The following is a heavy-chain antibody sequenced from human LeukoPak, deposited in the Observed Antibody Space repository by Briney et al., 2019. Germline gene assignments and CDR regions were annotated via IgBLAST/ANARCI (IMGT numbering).Heavy chain of an antibody. CDR2: FYHRA. Sequence: SQTLSLTCTVSGGSSVSSGGYYWTWIRQHPEKGLEWIGYFYHRASYNPSLKGRVTISIDTSKNQFSLRLTSVTAADTALYYCVREGEYGEDYYWGQGIQVIVSA. J-gene: IGHJ4*02. V-gene: IGHV4-31*03. CDR3: VREGEYGEDYY. CDR1: GGSSVSSGGYY. D-gene: IGHD4-17*01.